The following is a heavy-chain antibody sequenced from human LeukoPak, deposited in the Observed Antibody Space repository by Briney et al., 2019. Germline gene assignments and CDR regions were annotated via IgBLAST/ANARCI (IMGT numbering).Heavy chain of an antibody. D-gene: IGHD3-10*01. CDR2: ISSSSSYI. V-gene: IGHV3-21*01. CDR1: GFTFSSYS. J-gene: IGHJ4*02. Sequence: NPGGSLRLSCAASGFTFSSYSMNWVRQAPGKGLEWVSSISSSSSYIYYEDSVKGRFTISRDNAKNSLYLQMNSLRAEDTAVYYCARVTMVRGANPFDYWGQGTLVTVSS. CDR3: ARVTMVRGANPFDY.